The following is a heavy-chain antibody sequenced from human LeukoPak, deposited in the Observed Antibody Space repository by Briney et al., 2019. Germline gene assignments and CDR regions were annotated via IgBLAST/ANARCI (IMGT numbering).Heavy chain of an antibody. CDR3: ARWGSIAVARFDY. V-gene: IGHV4-61*08. J-gene: IGHJ4*02. Sequence: TSQTLSLTCTVSGASISSGGYYWSWIRQPPGKGLEWIGYIYYTGSTNYNPSLTSRVNISVDTSKNQFSLNLTSVTAADTAVYYCARWGSIAVARFDYWGQGTLVTVSS. D-gene: IGHD6-6*01. CDR1: GASISSGGYY. CDR2: IYYTGST.